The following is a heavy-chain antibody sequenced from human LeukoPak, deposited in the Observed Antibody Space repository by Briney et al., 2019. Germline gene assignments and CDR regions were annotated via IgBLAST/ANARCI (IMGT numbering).Heavy chain of an antibody. CDR1: GYTFRRNG. V-gene: IGHV1-18*01. Sequence: ASVKVSCKASGYTFRRNGISWVRQAPGQGLEWMGWISGNNDNKNYAQKVQGRITLTTDPSTSTAYMELRSLRSDDTAVYYCARVRTSENAFDIWGQGTMVTVSS. CDR2: ISGNNDNK. J-gene: IGHJ3*02. CDR3: ARVRTSENAFDI.